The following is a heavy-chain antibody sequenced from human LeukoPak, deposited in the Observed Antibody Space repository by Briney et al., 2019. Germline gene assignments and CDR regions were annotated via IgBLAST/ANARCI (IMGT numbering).Heavy chain of an antibody. D-gene: IGHD1-1*01. CDR1: GYTFTSYD. CDR3: ARGHDESNWFDP. CDR2: MNPNGGNT. Sequence: GASVKVSCKASGYTFTSYDINWVRQATGQGLEWMGWMNPNGGNTGYAQKFQGRVTMTRNTSISTAYMELSSLRSEDTAVYYCARGHDESNWFDPWGQGTLVTVSS. V-gene: IGHV1-8*01. J-gene: IGHJ5*02.